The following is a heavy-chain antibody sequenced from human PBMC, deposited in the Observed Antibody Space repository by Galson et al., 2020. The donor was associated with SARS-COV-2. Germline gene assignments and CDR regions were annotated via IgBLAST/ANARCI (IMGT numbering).Heavy chain of an antibody. V-gene: IGHV3-23*05. CDR3: VKSAGGSTYNTFDY. CDR2: IDGSETTT. J-gene: IGHJ4*02. D-gene: IGHD4-4*01. Sequence: GGSLRLSCAASGFTFSNYAMSWVRQAPGKGLEWVSIIDGSETTTYVDSVKGRFTISRDNSENTLFLQMNSLRLEDTAVYYCVKSAGGSTYNTFDYWGQGTLVSVSS. CDR1: GFTFSNYA.